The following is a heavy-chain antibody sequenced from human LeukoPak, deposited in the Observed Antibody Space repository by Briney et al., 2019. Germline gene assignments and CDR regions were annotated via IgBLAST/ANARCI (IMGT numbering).Heavy chain of an antibody. J-gene: IGHJ3*02. Sequence: SETLSLTCTVSGGSISSYYWSWIRQPPGKGLEWIGYIYYSGSTNYNPSLKSRVTISVDTSKNQFSQKLSSVTAADTAVYYCARLYSSGWYADDAFDIWGQGTMVTVSS. D-gene: IGHD6-19*01. CDR2: IYYSGST. V-gene: IGHV4-59*01. CDR1: GGSISSYY. CDR3: ARLYSSGWYADDAFDI.